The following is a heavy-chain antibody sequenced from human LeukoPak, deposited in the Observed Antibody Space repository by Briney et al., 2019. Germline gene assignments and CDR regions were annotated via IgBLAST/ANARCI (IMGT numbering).Heavy chain of an antibody. CDR3: AGHTLMTSIATYNWFHP. CDR1: GGSIKSNNW. V-gene: IGHV4-4*02. Sequence: SGTLSLTCAVSGGSIKSNNWWSWVRQPPGKGLEWIGEIYHSGSTNYNPSLESRVTVSVDKSKNQFSLDLSSVTAADTAVYYCAGHTLMTSIATYNWFHPWGQGTLVTVSS. D-gene: IGHD2-21*02. J-gene: IGHJ5*02. CDR2: IYHSGST.